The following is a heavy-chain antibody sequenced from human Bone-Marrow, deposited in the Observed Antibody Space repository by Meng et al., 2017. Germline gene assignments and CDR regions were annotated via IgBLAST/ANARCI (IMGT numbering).Heavy chain of an antibody. CDR1: GFTFSSYW. CDR3: ARDLEMATISPFFDY. Sequence: GGSLRLSCAASGFTFSSYWMSWVRQAPGKGLEWVANIKQDGSEKYYVDSVKGRFTISRDNAKNSLYLQMNSLRAEDTAVYYCARDLEMATISPFFDYWGQGTLVTVSS. CDR2: IKQDGSEK. D-gene: IGHD5-24*01. J-gene: IGHJ4*02. V-gene: IGHV3-7*01.